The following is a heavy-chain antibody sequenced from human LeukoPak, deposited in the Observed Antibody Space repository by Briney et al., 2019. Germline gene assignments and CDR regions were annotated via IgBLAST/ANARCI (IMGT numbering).Heavy chain of an antibody. CDR3: ATGYRNYHYYMDV. CDR1: GYTFTDYY. Sequence: ASVKVSCKASGYTFTDYYMHWVRQAPGQGLECMGWVNPNSGDTKYAQKFQGRVTITADESTSTAYMELSSLRSEDTAVYYCATGYRNYHYYMDVWGKGTTVTVSS. J-gene: IGHJ6*03. V-gene: IGHV1-2*02. CDR2: VNPNSGDT. D-gene: IGHD5-18*01.